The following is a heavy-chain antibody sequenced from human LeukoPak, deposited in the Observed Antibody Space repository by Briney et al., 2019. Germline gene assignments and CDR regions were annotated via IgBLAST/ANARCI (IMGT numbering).Heavy chain of an antibody. J-gene: IGHJ6*02. CDR3: ARHFPGGYAPDVYYYYYGMDV. Sequence: SETLSLTCTVSGGSINNYYWSWIRQPPGKGLEWIGSIYYSGSTYYNPSLKSRVTISVDTSKNQFSLKLSSVTAADTAVYYCARHFPGGYAPDVYYYYYGMDVWGQGTTVTVSS. V-gene: IGHV4-39*01. CDR2: IYYSGST. D-gene: IGHD5-12*01. CDR1: GGSINNYY.